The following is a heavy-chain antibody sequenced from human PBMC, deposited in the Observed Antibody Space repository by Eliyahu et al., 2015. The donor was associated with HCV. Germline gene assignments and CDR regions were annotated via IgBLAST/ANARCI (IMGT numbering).Heavy chain of an antibody. D-gene: IGHD6-19*01. Sequence: QVQLQESGPGLVKPSETLSLTCTVSGGSITTYYWSWFRQPPGKGLEWIGYIHYSGSTNYNPSLKSRVTISVDTSKNQFSLKLTSVTAADTAVYYCASGGGGIAVTGTGGWFDPWGQGTLVTVSS. V-gene: IGHV4-59*01. CDR2: IHYSGST. CDR3: ASGGGGIAVTGTGGWFDP. J-gene: IGHJ5*02. CDR1: GGSITTYY.